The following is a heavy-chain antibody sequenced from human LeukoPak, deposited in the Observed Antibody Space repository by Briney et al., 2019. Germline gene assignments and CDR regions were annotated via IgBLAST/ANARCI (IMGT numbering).Heavy chain of an antibody. D-gene: IGHD3-22*01. CDR3: TRDLSIDYYY. Sequence: GGSLRLSCAASGFTFSSYSMNWVRQAPGKGLEWVSSISSNSYHIFHADSVKGRFTTSRDNAKNSLYLQMNGLRAEDTAVYYCTRDLSIDYYYWGQGTLVTVSS. CDR1: GFTFSSYS. J-gene: IGHJ4*02. CDR2: ISSNSYHI. V-gene: IGHV3-21*06.